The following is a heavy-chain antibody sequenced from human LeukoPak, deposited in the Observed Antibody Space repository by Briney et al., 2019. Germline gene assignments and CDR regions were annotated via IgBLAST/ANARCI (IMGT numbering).Heavy chain of an antibody. Sequence: SETLSLTCTVSGGSISSGDYYWSWIRQPPGKGLEWIGYIYYSGSTYYNPSLKSRVTISVDTSKNQFSLKLSSVTAADTAVYYCARGAYYYGSGSYYMDYWGQGTLVTVSS. J-gene: IGHJ4*02. CDR1: GGSISSGDYY. CDR2: IYYSGST. V-gene: IGHV4-30-4*01. D-gene: IGHD3-10*01. CDR3: ARGAYYYGSGSYYMDY.